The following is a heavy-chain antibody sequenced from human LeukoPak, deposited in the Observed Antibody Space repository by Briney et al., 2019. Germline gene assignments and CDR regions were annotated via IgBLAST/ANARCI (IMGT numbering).Heavy chain of an antibody. CDR3: AKVSSSWYGGFDY. Sequence: GGTLRLSCAASGFTFSSYGMHWVRQAPGKGLEWVAFIRYDGSNKYYADSVKGRSTISRDNSKNTLYLQMNSLRAEDTAVYYCAKVSSSWYGGFDYWGQGTLVTVSS. V-gene: IGHV3-30*02. D-gene: IGHD6-13*01. CDR1: GFTFSSYG. CDR2: IRYDGSNK. J-gene: IGHJ4*02.